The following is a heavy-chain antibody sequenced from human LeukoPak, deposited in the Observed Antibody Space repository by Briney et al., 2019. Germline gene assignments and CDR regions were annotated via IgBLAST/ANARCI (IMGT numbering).Heavy chain of an antibody. Sequence: SETLSLTCTVSGGSISSGGYYWSWIRQHPGKGLEWIGYIYYSGSTYYNPSLKSRVTISVDTSKNQFSLKLSSVTAADTAVYYCARGLYYYDSSGRYYYYYYGMDVWGQGTTDTVSS. CDR2: IYYSGST. V-gene: IGHV4-31*03. J-gene: IGHJ6*02. D-gene: IGHD3-22*01. CDR3: ARGLYYYDSSGRYYYYYYGMDV. CDR1: GGSISSGGYY.